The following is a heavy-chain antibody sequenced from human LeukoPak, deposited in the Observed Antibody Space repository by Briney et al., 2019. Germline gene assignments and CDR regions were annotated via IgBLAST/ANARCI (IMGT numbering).Heavy chain of an antibody. D-gene: IGHD1-7*01. J-gene: IGHJ4*02. Sequence: GGSLRLSCAASGFTFSSYEMNWVRQAPGKGLDWVSYISGSGTTIYYADSVKGRFTISRDNAKNSLYLQMNSLRAEDTAVYYCARGNWNYGGYFDYWGQGTLVIVSS. CDR2: ISGSGTTI. CDR1: GFTFSSYE. CDR3: ARGNWNYGGYFDY. V-gene: IGHV3-48*03.